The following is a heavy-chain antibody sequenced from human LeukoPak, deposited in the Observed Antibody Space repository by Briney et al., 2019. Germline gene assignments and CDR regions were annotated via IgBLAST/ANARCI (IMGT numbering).Heavy chain of an antibody. CDR2: INWNGGST. CDR3: ARDGSYCSGGSCYYYYYMDV. D-gene: IGHD2-15*01. CDR1: GFTFDDYG. V-gene: IGHV3-20*04. Sequence: GGSLRLSCAASGFTFDDYGMSWVRQAPGKGLEWVSGINWNGGSTGYADSVKGRFTISRDNAKNSLYLQMNSLRAEGTALYYCARDGSYCSGGSCYYYYYMDVWGKGTTVTVSS. J-gene: IGHJ6*03.